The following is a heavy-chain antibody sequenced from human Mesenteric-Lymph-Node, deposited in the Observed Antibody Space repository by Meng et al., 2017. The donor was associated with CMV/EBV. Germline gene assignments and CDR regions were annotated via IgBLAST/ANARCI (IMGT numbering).Heavy chain of an antibody. V-gene: IGHV3-11*01. CDR2: IGRSGTSI. CDR1: GFTFGDYF. D-gene: IGHD2-21*02. J-gene: IGHJ5*02. Sequence: LSCGASGFTFGDYFMAWSRQAPGKGLEWVSYIGRSGTSISYADSVKGRFIISRDNAKKSLYLQMNSLRAEDTAVYYCARELRNRFDPWGRGTLVTVSS. CDR3: ARELRNRFDP.